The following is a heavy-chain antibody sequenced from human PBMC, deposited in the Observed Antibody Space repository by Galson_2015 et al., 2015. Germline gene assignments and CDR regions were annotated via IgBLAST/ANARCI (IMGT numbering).Heavy chain of an antibody. Sequence: SVKVSCKASGYTFTSYGISWVRQAPGQGLEWMGWISAYNGNTNYAQKLKGRVTMTTDTSTSTAYMELRSLRSDDTAVYYCARFRSGLNDAFDIWGQGTMVTVSS. V-gene: IGHV1-18*01. D-gene: IGHD3-22*01. CDR3: ARFRSGLNDAFDI. J-gene: IGHJ3*02. CDR2: ISAYNGNT. CDR1: GYTFTSYG.